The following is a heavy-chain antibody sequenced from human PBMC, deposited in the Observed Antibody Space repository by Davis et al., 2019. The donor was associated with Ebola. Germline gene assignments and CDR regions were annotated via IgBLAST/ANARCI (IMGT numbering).Heavy chain of an antibody. CDR3: ARDLKQVATIFGVGYYYYGMDV. CDR1: GFTFSSYN. CDR2: ISSSSSTI. J-gene: IGHJ6*02. Sequence: GESLKISCAASGFTFSSYNMNWVRQAPGKGLEWVSYISSSSSTIHYADSVRGRFTISRDNAKSSLYLQMNSLRDEDTAVYYCARDLKQVATIFGVGYYYYGMDVWGQGTTVTVSS. V-gene: IGHV3-48*02. D-gene: IGHD3-3*01.